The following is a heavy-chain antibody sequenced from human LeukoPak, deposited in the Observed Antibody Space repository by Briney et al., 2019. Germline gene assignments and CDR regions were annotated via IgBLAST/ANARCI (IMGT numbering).Heavy chain of an antibody. CDR3: ATVYGSGANYAFDI. V-gene: IGHV1-2*04. CDR2: INPNSGGT. J-gene: IGHJ3*02. Sequence: ASVKVSCKASGYTFTGYYMHWVRQAPGQGLEWMGWINPNSGGTNYAQKFQGWVTMTRDTSISTAYMELSRLRSDDTAVYYCATVYGSGANYAFDIWGQGTMVTVSS. D-gene: IGHD3-10*01. CDR1: GYTFTGYY.